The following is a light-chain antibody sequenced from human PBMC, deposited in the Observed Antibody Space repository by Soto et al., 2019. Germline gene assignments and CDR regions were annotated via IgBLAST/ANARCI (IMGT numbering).Light chain of an antibody. Sequence: EIQMTQSPSTLSASVGDRVTITCRASQSISSWLAWYQQKPGKAPKVLIYDASSLESGVPSRFSGSGSGREFTLTISSLQPDDFATYYCQQYNNYPLTFGGGTKVDIK. CDR2: DAS. CDR1: QSISSW. J-gene: IGKJ4*01. CDR3: QQYNNYPLT. V-gene: IGKV1-5*01.